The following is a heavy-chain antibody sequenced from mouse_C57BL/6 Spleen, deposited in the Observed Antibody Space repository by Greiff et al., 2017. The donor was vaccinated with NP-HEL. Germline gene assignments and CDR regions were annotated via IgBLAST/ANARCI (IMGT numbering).Heavy chain of an antibody. J-gene: IGHJ3*01. D-gene: IGHD3-2*02. CDR1: GYTFTSYW. Sequence: VQLQQSGAELVKPGASVKVSCKASGYTFTSYWMHWVQQRPGQGLEWIGRLHPSDSDTNYNQKFKGKATLTVDKSSSTAYMQLSSLTSEDSAVYYCAGDSSGYKFAYWGQGTLVTVSA. V-gene: IGHV1-74*01. CDR3: AGDSSGYKFAY. CDR2: LHPSDSDT.